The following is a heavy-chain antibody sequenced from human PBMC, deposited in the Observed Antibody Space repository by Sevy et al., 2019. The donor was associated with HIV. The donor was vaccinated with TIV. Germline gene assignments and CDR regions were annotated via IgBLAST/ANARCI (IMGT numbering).Heavy chain of an antibody. J-gene: IGHJ6*02. Sequence: ASVKVSCNTSGYTFNSYVITWVRQAPGQGLEWMGWINAYNGNTDYAQKLQGRVTMTTDTSTGTAYMELRSLRSDDTAVYYCASSSIGIDYYYGMDVWGQGTTVTVSS. V-gene: IGHV1-18*01. CDR3: ASSSIGIDYYYGMDV. CDR2: INAYNGNT. CDR1: GYTFNSYV. D-gene: IGHD3-22*01.